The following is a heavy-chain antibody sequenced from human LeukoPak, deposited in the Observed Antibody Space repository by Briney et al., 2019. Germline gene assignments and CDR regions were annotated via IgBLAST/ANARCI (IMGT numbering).Heavy chain of an antibody. D-gene: IGHD6-6*01. CDR1: GFTSSDYY. Sequence: GGSLRLSCAASGFTSSDYYMSWIRQAPGKGLEWVSYISSSGSTIYYADSVRGRFTISRDNTKNSLFLQMSSLRAEDTAIYYCARDVGTSSNWYDPWGQGTLVTVSS. J-gene: IGHJ5*02. V-gene: IGHV3-11*04. CDR3: ARDVGTSSNWYDP. CDR2: ISSSGSTI.